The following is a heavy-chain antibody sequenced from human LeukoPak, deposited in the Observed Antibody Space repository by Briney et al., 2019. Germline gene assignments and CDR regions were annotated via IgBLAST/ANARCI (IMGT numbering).Heavy chain of an antibody. D-gene: IGHD1-14*01. CDR3: ARGLTLSSYLDY. CDR1: GGTFSSYA. J-gene: IGHJ4*02. Sequence: SVKVSCKASGGTFSSYAISWVRQAPGQGLEWMGGIIPIFGTANYAQKFQGRVTITADESTSTAYMELSSLRSGDTAVYYCARGLTLSSYLDYWGQGTLVTVSS. V-gene: IGHV1-69*13. CDR2: IIPIFGTA.